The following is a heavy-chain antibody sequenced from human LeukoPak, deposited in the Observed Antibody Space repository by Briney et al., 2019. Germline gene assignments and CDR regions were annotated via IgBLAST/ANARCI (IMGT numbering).Heavy chain of an antibody. Sequence: PGGSLRLSCAASGFTFSSYWMSWVRQAPGKGLEWVANIKQDGSEKYYVDSVKGRFTISRDNAKNSLYLQMNSLRAEDTAVYYCATDTYYDFWSGYGPDYWGQGTLVTVSS. CDR3: ATDTYYDFWSGYGPDY. V-gene: IGHV3-7*01. CDR1: GFTFSSYW. D-gene: IGHD3-3*01. J-gene: IGHJ4*02. CDR2: IKQDGSEK.